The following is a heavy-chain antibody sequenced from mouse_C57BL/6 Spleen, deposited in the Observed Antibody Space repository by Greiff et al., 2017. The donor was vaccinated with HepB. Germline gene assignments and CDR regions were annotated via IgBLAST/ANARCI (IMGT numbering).Heavy chain of an antibody. CDR1: GYTFTSYW. Sequence: QVQLQQPGAELVMPGASVKLSCKASGYTFTSYWMHWVKQRPGQGLEWIGEIDPSDSYTNYNQKFTGKSTLTVDKSSSTAYMQLSSLTSEDSAVYYCARYGRPFDYWGKGTTLTVSS. V-gene: IGHV1-69*01. CDR3: ARYGRPFDY. D-gene: IGHD1-2*01. CDR2: IDPSDSYT. J-gene: IGHJ2*01.